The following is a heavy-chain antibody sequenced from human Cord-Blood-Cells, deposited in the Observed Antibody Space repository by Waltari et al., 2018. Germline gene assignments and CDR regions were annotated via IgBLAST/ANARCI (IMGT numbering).Heavy chain of an antibody. Sequence: QVQLVQSGAEVKKPGASVKVSCKVSGYTLTELSMHWVRQAPGKGLEWMGGGDPEDGETIDAQKVQGRVTMTEDTSTDTAYMELSSLRSEDTAVYYCARGPAARPSYNWFDPWGQGTLVTVSS. D-gene: IGHD6-6*01. V-gene: IGHV1-24*01. J-gene: IGHJ5*02. CDR3: ARGPAARPSYNWFDP. CDR2: GDPEDGET. CDR1: GYTLTELS.